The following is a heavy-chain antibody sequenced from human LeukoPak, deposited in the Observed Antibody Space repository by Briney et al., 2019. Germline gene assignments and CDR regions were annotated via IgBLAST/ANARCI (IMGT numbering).Heavy chain of an antibody. Sequence: GGSLRLSCAASGFTFSSYWMSWVRQAPGKGLEWVANIKQDGSEKYYVDSVKGRSTISRDNAKNSLYLQMNSLRAEDTAVYYCAREWRGYHYDSSGPFDYWGQGTLVTVSS. CDR2: IKQDGSEK. CDR1: GFTFSSYW. V-gene: IGHV3-7*01. CDR3: AREWRGYHYDSSGPFDY. J-gene: IGHJ4*02. D-gene: IGHD3-22*01.